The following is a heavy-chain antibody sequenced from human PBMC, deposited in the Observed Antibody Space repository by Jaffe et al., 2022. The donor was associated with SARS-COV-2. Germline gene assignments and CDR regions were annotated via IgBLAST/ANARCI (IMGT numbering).Heavy chain of an antibody. D-gene: IGHD1-26*01. CDR3: ARGPDGSYGDYYYYGMDV. Sequence: EVQLVESGGGLVQPGGSLRLSCAASGFTFSDHYMDWVRQAPGKGLEWVGRTRNKANSYTTEYAASVKGRFTISRDDSKNSLYLQMNSLKTEDTAVYYCARGPDGSYGDYYYYGMDVWGQGTTVTVSS. CDR2: TRNKANSYTT. V-gene: IGHV3-72*01. CDR1: GFTFSDHY. J-gene: IGHJ6*02.